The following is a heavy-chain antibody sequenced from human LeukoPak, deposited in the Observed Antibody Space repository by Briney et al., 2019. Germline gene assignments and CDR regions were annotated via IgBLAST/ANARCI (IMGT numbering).Heavy chain of an antibody. D-gene: IGHD1-26*01. V-gene: IGHV3-30*02. CDR2: IRYDGSNK. CDR3: AKAESIVRGGATLRYFDY. Sequence: GGSLRLSCAASGFTFSSYGMHWVRQAPGKGLEWVAFIRYDGSNKYYADSVKGRFTISRDNSKNTLYLQMNSLRAEDTAVYYCAKAESIVRGGATLRYFDYWGQGTLVTVSS. CDR1: GFTFSSYG. J-gene: IGHJ4*02.